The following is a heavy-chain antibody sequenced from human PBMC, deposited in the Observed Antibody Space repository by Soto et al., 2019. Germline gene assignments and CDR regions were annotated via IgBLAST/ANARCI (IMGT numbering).Heavy chain of an antibody. Sequence: ASVKVSCKASGYTFTSYDINWVRQATGQGLEWMGWMNPNSGNTGYAQKFQGRVTMTRNTSISTAYMELSSLRSEDTAVYYCARVPSRGYYYDISGYYDYCGQVTLVTVSS. J-gene: IGHJ4*02. CDR3: ARVPSRGYYYDISGYYDY. CDR1: GYTFTSYD. CDR2: MNPNSGNT. V-gene: IGHV1-8*01. D-gene: IGHD3-22*01.